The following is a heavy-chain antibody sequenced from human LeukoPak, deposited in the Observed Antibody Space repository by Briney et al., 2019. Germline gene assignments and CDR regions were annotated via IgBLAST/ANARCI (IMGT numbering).Heavy chain of an antibody. V-gene: IGHV4-31*03. CDR2: IYYSGST. CDR1: GGSISSGGYY. J-gene: IGHJ4*02. D-gene: IGHD3-22*01. CDR3: ARASYYDSSGLTDPYYFDY. Sequence: PSETLSLTCTVSGGSISSGGYYWSWIRQHPGKGLEWIGYIYYSGSTYYNPSLKSRVTISVDTSKNQFSLKLSSVTAADTAVNYCARASYYDSSGLTDPYYFDYWGQGTLVTVSS.